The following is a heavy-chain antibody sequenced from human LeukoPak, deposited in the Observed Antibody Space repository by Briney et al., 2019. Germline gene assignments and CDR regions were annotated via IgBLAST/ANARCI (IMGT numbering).Heavy chain of an antibody. V-gene: IGHV3-30*18. CDR3: AKDGCSGGSCQADY. CDR2: ITSDASNQ. D-gene: IGHD2-15*01. J-gene: IGHJ4*02. Sequence: PGGSLRLSCVASGFIFSTYGMHWVRQAPGKGLEWVAVITSDASNQHYTDSVKGRFAISRDNSRNTLYLQMNSLRYEDMAVYYCAKDGCSGGSCQADYWGQGTLVTVSS. CDR1: GFIFSTYG.